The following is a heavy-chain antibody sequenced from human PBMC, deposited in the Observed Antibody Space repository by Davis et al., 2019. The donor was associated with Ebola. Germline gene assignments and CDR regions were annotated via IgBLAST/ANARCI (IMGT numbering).Heavy chain of an antibody. CDR2: IYYSGST. CDR1: GGPTSSYY. CDR3: ARGYSGYDFNWFDP. Sequence: SETLSLTCTVSGGPTSSYYWSWIRQPPGKGLEWIGYIYYSGSTNYNPSLKSRVTISVDTSKNQFSLKLSSVTAADTAVYYCARGYSGYDFNWFDPWGQGTLVTVSS. V-gene: IGHV4-59*01. J-gene: IGHJ5*02. D-gene: IGHD5-12*01.